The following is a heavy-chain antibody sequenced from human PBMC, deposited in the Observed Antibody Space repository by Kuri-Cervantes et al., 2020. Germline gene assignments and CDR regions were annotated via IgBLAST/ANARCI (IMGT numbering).Heavy chain of an antibody. D-gene: IGHD5-24*01. CDR2: IIPIFGTA. Sequence: SVKVSCKASGGTFSSYAISWVRQAPGQGLEWMGGIIPIFGTANYAQKFQGRVTITTDESTSTAYMELSSLRVEDTAIYYCVDGYNSEYWGQGTLVTVSS. CDR1: GGTFSSYA. CDR3: VDGYNSEY. J-gene: IGHJ4*02. V-gene: IGHV1-69*05.